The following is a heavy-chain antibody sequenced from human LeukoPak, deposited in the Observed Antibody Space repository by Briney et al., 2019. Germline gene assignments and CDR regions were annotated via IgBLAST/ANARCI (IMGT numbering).Heavy chain of an antibody. V-gene: IGHV4-34*01. CDR3: ARGGARKVVVAAKNYFDY. D-gene: IGHD2-15*01. CDR1: GGSFSGYY. CDR2: INHSGST. J-gene: IGHJ4*02. Sequence: SETLSLTCAVYGGSFSGYYWSWIRQPPGKGLEWIGEINHSGSTNYNPSLKSRVTISVDTPKNQFSLKLSSVTAADTAVYYCARGGARKVVVAAKNYFDYWGQGTLVTVSS.